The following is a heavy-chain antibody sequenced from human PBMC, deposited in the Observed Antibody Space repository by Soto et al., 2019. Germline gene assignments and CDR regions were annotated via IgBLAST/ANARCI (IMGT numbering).Heavy chain of an antibody. J-gene: IGHJ6*03. V-gene: IGHV4-59*08. Sequence: SETLSLTCSVSAGSISNFYWSWIRQPPGKGLEWIGYVYYTGSTSYNPSLKRRVTFSADSSRGQFSLRLNSVTAADTAVYYCARTVLGPDLLADSFVDYYYYMDVWGQGTTVTVSS. CDR1: AGSISNFY. D-gene: IGHD3-9*01. CDR3: ARTVLGPDLLADSFVDYYYYMDV. CDR2: VYYTGST.